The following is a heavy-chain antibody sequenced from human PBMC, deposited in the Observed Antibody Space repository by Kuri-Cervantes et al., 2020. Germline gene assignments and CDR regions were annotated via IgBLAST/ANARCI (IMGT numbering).Heavy chain of an antibody. V-gene: IGHV3-48*02. Sequence: ESLKISCAASGFTFSSYAMSWVRQAPGKGLEWVSYITRSSRIIYYADSVKGRFTISRDNAKNSLYLQMNSLRDEDTAVYYCARDLGRGYGMDVWGQGTTVTVSS. J-gene: IGHJ6*02. CDR2: ITRSSRII. CDR3: ARDLGRGYGMDV. CDR1: GFTFSSYA. D-gene: IGHD3-10*01.